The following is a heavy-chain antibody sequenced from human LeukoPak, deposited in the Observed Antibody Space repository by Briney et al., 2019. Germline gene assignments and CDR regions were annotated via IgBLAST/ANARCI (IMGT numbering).Heavy chain of an antibody. J-gene: IGHJ4*02. V-gene: IGHV4-59*08. CDR1: GDSISDYY. D-gene: IGHD3-10*01. CDR3: ARHSSVYGSGSYLHY. CDR2: IYYSGST. Sequence: PSKTLSFTCTVSGDSISDYYWSWIRQPPGKGLEWIGYIYYSGSTNYNPSLKSRVTISVDTSKDQFSLRLSSVTAADTAVYYCARHSSVYGSGSYLHYWGQGTLVTVSS.